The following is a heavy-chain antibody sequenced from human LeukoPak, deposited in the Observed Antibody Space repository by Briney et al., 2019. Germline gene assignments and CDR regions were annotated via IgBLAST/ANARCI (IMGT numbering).Heavy chain of an antibody. V-gene: IGHV3-23*01. CDR3: AISPSRVVIDNY. CDR2: IGNSDGSK. Sequence: GGSLRLSCAASGFTFRNYPMSWVRQAPGKGLEWVSAIGNSDGSKFYADSVQGRFTISRDNSKNTLYLQMNSLRVEDTAVYYCAISPSRVVIDNYWGQGTLVTVSS. J-gene: IGHJ4*02. D-gene: IGHD3-3*01. CDR1: GFTFRNYP.